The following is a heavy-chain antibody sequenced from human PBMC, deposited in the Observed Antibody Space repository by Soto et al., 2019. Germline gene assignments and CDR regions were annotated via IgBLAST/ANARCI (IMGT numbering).Heavy chain of an antibody. CDR2: IYYSGST. CDR3: ARDLWYYGSTHPDLGYYYYGMDV. J-gene: IGHJ6*02. D-gene: IGHD3-10*01. V-gene: IGHV4-31*03. Sequence: QVQLQESGPGLVKPSQTLSLTCTVSGGSISSGGYYWSWIRQHPGKGLEWIGYIYYSGSTYYNPSLKSRVTISVAPSKNQFSLKLSSVTAADTAVYYCARDLWYYGSTHPDLGYYYYGMDVWGQGTTVTVSS. CDR1: GGSISSGGYY.